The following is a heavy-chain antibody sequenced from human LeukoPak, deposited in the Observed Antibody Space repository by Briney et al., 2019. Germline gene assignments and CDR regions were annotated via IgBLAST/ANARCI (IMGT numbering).Heavy chain of an antibody. CDR1: GFTFDDYA. D-gene: IGHD5-12*01. Sequence: PGGSLRLSCAASGFTFDDYAMHWVRQAPGKGLEWVSAISGSGGSTYYADSVKGRFTISRDNSKNTLYLQMNSLRAEDTAVYYCVNPGRKGYSGYDVFDYWGQGTLVTVSS. CDR3: VNPGRKGYSGYDVFDY. J-gene: IGHJ4*02. CDR2: ISGSGGST. V-gene: IGHV3-23*01.